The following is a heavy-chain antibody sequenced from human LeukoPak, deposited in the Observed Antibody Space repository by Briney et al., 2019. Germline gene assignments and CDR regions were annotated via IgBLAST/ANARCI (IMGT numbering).Heavy chain of an antibody. CDR2: IRSKPNNYAT. D-gene: IGHD3-3*01. Sequence: GGSLRLSCAASGFTFSDSAMHWVRQASGKGLEWVACIRSKPNNYATAYAASVKGRFTISRDDSKNTAYLQMNSLKTEDTAVYYCTRFFPTASDYWGQGTLVTVSS. CDR1: GFTFSDSA. V-gene: IGHV3-73*01. J-gene: IGHJ4*02. CDR3: TRFFPTASDY.